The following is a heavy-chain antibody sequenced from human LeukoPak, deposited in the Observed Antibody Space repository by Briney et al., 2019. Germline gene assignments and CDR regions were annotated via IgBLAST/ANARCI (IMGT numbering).Heavy chain of an antibody. Sequence: GGPLRLSCAASGFTFSGSAMHWVRQASGKGLEWVGRIRSKANSYATAYAASVKGRFTISRDDSKNTAYLQMNSLKAEDTAVYYCTRHSVPLAFDIWGQGTMVTVSS. CDR2: IRSKANSYAT. CDR3: TRHSVPLAFDI. J-gene: IGHJ3*02. CDR1: GFTFSGSA. V-gene: IGHV3-73*01. D-gene: IGHD6-6*01.